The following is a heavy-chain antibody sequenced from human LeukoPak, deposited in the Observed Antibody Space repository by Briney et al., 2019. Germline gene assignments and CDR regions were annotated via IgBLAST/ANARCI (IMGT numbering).Heavy chain of an antibody. CDR1: GGSFSGYY. Sequence: SETLSLTCAVYGGSFSGYYWSWIRQPPGKGLEWIGEINHSGSTNYNPSLKSRVTISVDTFKNQFSLKLSSVTAADTAVYYCARGLNWGSNWFDPWGQGTLVTVSS. D-gene: IGHD7-27*01. CDR2: INHSGST. CDR3: ARGLNWGSNWFDP. J-gene: IGHJ5*02. V-gene: IGHV4-34*01.